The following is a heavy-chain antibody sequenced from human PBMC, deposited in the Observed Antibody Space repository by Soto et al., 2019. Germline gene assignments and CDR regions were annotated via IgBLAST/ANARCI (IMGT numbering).Heavy chain of an antibody. D-gene: IGHD2-15*01. CDR3: ARSQGGSSSLDIYYYYYYGMDV. CDR1: GGTFSTYA. Sequence: QVQLVQSGAEVKKPGSSVTVSCKAPGGTFSTYAISWVRQAHGQGLEWMGGVIPIFGTPKYAQKFQGRVTITADESTSTGYMELRSLRSEDTAVYYCARSQGGSSSLDIYYYYYYGMDVWGQGTTVSVSS. J-gene: IGHJ6*02. CDR2: VIPIFGTP. V-gene: IGHV1-69*01.